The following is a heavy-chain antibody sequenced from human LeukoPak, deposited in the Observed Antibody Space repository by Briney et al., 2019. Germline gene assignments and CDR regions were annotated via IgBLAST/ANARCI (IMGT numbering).Heavy chain of an antibody. Sequence: SQTLSLTCALSGDSFSTNSVAWHWLRQSPSRGLEWLGRTYYRSKFYNDYAVSVKGRITINPDTSKNQFSLQLSSVTPEDTAVYYCARGRNSGFDYWGQGTLVTVSS. V-gene: IGHV6-1*01. CDR2: TYYRSKFYN. CDR1: GDSFSTNSVA. CDR3: ARGRNSGFDY. J-gene: IGHJ4*02. D-gene: IGHD6-19*01.